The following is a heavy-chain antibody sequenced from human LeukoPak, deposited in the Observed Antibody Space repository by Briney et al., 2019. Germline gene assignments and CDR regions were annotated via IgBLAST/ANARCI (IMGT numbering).Heavy chain of an antibody. CDR2: ISGSGGST. V-gene: IGHV3-23*01. J-gene: IGHJ4*02. CDR1: GFTFSSYA. D-gene: IGHD6-19*01. CDR3: AKRRIAVAGTYYFDY. Sequence: GGSLRLSCAASGFTFSSYAMSWVRQAPGKGLEWVSAISGSGGSTYYADSVKGRFTISRDNSKNTLHLQMNSLRAEDTAVYYCAKRRIAVAGTYYFDYWGQGTLVTVSS.